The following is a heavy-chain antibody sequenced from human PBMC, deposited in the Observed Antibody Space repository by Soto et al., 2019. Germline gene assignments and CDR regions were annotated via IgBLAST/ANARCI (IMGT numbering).Heavy chain of an antibody. Sequence: SETLSLTCAVYGGSFSGYYWSWIRQPPGRGLEWIGEINHSGSTNYNPSLKSRVTISVDTSKNQFSLKLSSVTAADTAVYYCARGIAVAGILGYYYYYGMDVWGQGTTVTVSS. V-gene: IGHV4-34*01. CDR1: GGSFSGYY. CDR2: INHSGST. D-gene: IGHD6-19*01. CDR3: ARGIAVAGILGYYYYYGMDV. J-gene: IGHJ6*02.